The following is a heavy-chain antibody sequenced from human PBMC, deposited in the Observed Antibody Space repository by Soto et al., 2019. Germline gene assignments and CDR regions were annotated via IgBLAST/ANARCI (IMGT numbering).Heavy chain of an antibody. CDR3: ARDTGGIAANWFDP. CDR1: GASISSSY. CDR2: IHCSGST. D-gene: IGHD6-13*01. Sequence: ETLSLTCTVSGASISSSYWSWIRQSPGKGLEWIGFIHCSGSTNYNPSLKSRVTISVDTSKNQFSLKLSSVTAADTAVYYCARDTGGIAANWFDPWGQGTLVTVSS. V-gene: IGHV4-59*01. J-gene: IGHJ5*02.